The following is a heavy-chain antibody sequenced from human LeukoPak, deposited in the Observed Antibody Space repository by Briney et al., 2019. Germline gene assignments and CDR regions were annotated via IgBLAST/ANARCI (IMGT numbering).Heavy chain of an antibody. Sequence: GSLRLSCAASGFTFSSYSMNWVRQAPGKGLEWVSYIRSSSSTIYYADSVKGRFTISRDNAKNSLYLQMNSLRGEDTAVYYCAKERQGGATPFDYWGQGSLVTVSS. CDR1: GFTFSSYS. J-gene: IGHJ4*02. V-gene: IGHV3-48*01. D-gene: IGHD1-26*01. CDR3: AKERQGGATPFDY. CDR2: IRSSSSTI.